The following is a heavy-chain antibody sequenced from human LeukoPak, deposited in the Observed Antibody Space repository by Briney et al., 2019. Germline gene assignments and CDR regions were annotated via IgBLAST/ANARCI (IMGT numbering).Heavy chain of an antibody. CDR2: INNSGST. J-gene: IGHJ4*02. CDR3: ARGGDLRYFDWSALWTFDY. V-gene: IGHV4-34*01. D-gene: IGHD3-9*01. Sequence: SETLSLTCAVYGGSFSGYYWNWIRQPPGKGLEWIGEINNSGSTNYNPSLKSRVTISVDTSKNQFSLKLSSVTAADTAVYYCARGGDLRYFDWSALWTFDYWGQGALVTVSS. CDR1: GGSFSGYY.